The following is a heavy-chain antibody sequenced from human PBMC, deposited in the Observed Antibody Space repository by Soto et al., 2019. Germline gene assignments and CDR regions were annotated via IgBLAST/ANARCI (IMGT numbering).Heavy chain of an antibody. CDR2: ISSSGSTT. CDR1: GFSFGDYY. Sequence: QAQLVESGGGLVKPGGSLRLSCSASGFSFGDYYMSWIRQAPGKGLEWVSSISSSGSTTYHADSVEGRLTISRNNAKNSLHLQMNSLRAEDTAVYYCARDHVGGGLTLDYWGQGTLVSVSS. J-gene: IGHJ4*02. CDR3: ARDHVGGGLTLDY. D-gene: IGHD1-26*01. V-gene: IGHV3-11*01.